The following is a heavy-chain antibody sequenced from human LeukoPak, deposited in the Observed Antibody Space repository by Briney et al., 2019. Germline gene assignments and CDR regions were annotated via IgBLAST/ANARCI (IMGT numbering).Heavy chain of an antibody. V-gene: IGHV4-59*01. CDR2: RYYSGNS. CDR3: ASYSNSWYYFDY. Sequence: SETLSLTCTVSGGSITSYYWSWIRQPPGKGLEWIGYRYYSGNSYYNPSLKSRVTISVDTSKNQFSLKLSSMTAADTAVYYCASYSNSWYYFDYWGQGTLVTVSS. D-gene: IGHD6-13*01. CDR1: GGSITSYY. J-gene: IGHJ4*02.